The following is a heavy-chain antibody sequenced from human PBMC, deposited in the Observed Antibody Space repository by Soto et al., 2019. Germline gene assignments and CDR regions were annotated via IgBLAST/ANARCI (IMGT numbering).Heavy chain of an antibody. D-gene: IGHD6-25*01. CDR3: ARTAEGDTPRTHWYFDL. V-gene: IGHV3-53*01. CDR2: LYADGST. CDR1: GFPINVTY. J-gene: IGHJ2*01. Sequence: PGRSLRLSCAASGFPINVTYLSWVRQAPGKGLEWLSVLYADGSTYYIDSVKGRFRISRDNAKNTLYLQMDNLRADDTAMYFCARTAEGDTPRTHWYFDLWGRGTPVTVSS.